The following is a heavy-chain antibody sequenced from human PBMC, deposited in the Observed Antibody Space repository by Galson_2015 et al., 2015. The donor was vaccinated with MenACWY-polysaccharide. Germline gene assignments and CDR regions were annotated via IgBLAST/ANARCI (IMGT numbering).Heavy chain of an antibody. D-gene: IGHD4-11*01. CDR2: IYSTSSTI. CDR1: GFTFSSYS. J-gene: IGHJ4*02. Sequence: SLRLSCAASGFTFSSYSMNWVRPAPGKGLGWVSYIYSTSSTIYYADSVKGRFTVSRDNAQSSLYLQLNSLRDEDTAVYYCARVTYSSRTFDSWGQGTLVTVSS. CDR3: ARVTYSSRTFDS. V-gene: IGHV3-48*02.